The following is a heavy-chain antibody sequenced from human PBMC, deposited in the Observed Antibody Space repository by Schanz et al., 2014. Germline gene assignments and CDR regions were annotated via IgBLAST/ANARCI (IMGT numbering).Heavy chain of an antibody. CDR3: AKDPPRGVRTPIKPTLDY. CDR2: ISFDGGKT. D-gene: IGHD3-10*01. Sequence: QVVLMESGGGVVRPGRSVRLSCVASGFTFRSYGMHWVRQAPGKGLEWVAHISFDGGKTYYADSVKGRFTISRDNSRNTLSLQMSSLRPEDTAVYYCAKDPPRGVRTPIKPTLDYWGQGTLVTVSS. J-gene: IGHJ4*02. V-gene: IGHV3-30*18. CDR1: GFTFRSYG.